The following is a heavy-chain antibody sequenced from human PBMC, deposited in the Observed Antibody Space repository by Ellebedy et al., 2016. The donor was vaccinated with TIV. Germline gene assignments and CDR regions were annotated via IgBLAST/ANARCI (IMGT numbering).Heavy chain of an antibody. CDR3: ARYCNSTTCPNWFDP. CDR1: GYTFTSYG. Sequence: AASVKVFCKTSGYTFTSYGISWVRQAPGQGLEWMGWISAYNGNKNYAQKLQGRVTMTTDTFTSTSYMELRSLKSDDKAVYYCARYCNSTTCPNWFDPWGQGTLVTVSS. D-gene: IGHD2-2*01. J-gene: IGHJ5*02. V-gene: IGHV1-18*04. CDR2: ISAYNGNK.